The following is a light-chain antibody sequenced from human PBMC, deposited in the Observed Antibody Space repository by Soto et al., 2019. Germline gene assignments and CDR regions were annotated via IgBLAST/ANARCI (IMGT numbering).Light chain of an antibody. Sequence: DIQLTQSPSVLPASVGDRVTITCRASQGIAGILAWYQQKTGKPPQLLIYAESTLQRCVPSRFSGSGSGTRGTLTISSLQPEDFATYYCQQVKSYPRTVGGGTRVELK. CDR3: QQVKSYPRT. V-gene: IGKV1-9*01. CDR1: QGIAGI. CDR2: AES. J-gene: IGKJ4*01.